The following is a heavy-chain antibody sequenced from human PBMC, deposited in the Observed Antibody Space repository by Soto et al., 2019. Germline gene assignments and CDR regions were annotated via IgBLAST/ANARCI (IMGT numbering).Heavy chain of an antibody. CDR2: TTLYDGGT. D-gene: IGHD6-25*01. V-gene: IGHV1-46*01. CDR1: GFTFPNYF. Sequence: QVQLVQSGAEVKKPGASVKVSCKASGFTFPNYFFHWWRKAPRQGLGWMGITTLYDGGTNYVQSLQGRVTMTSDTSTSTVYMELSSLRSEDTAVYYCARGDGRGSSGFYYYYGMDVWGHGTTVTVSS. CDR3: ARGDGRGSSGFYYYYGMDV. J-gene: IGHJ6*02.